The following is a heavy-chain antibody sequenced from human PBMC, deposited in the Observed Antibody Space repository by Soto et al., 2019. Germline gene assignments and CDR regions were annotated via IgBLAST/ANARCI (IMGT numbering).Heavy chain of an antibody. CDR2: ITPVSETA. CDR1: GGTLDSQG. CDR3: ARGRLTATKGGGRWAFEI. V-gene: IGHV1-69*06. D-gene: IGHD3-16*01. J-gene: IGHJ3*02. Sequence: QVQLVQSGAEVQKPGSSVKVSCKASGGTLDSQGISWFRQAPGQGLEWMGRITPVSETANYAQRFQGRVTINAGKSASTVDKELSGLKAAGTAVYFWARGRLTATKGGGRWAFEIWGQWT.